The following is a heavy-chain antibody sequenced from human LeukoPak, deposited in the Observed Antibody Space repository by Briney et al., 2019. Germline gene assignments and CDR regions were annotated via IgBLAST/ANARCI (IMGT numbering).Heavy chain of an antibody. CDR2: IYTSGST. D-gene: IGHD3-10*01. Sequence: SETLSLTCTVAGGSISSYYWSWIRQPAGKGLEWIGRIYTSGSTNYNPSLKSRVTMSVGASKNQFSLKLSSVTAADTAVYYCAGGGFGEDAFDIWGQGTMVTVSS. CDR3: AGGGFGEDAFDI. V-gene: IGHV4-4*07. J-gene: IGHJ3*02. CDR1: GGSISSYY.